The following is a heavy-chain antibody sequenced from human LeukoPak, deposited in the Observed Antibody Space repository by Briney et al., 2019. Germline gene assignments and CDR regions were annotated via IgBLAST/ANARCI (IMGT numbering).Heavy chain of an antibody. CDR1: GFTFSSYA. CDR3: VKDLIVVVPAAISYYGMDV. V-gene: IGHV3-64D*06. J-gene: IGHJ6*04. Sequence: PGGSLRLSCSASGFTFSSYAMHWVRQAPGKGLEYVSAISSNGGSTYYADSVKGRFTISRDNSKNTLYIQMSSLRAEDTAVYYCVKDLIVVVPAAISYYGMDVWGKGTTVTVSS. CDR2: ISSNGGST. D-gene: IGHD2-2*02.